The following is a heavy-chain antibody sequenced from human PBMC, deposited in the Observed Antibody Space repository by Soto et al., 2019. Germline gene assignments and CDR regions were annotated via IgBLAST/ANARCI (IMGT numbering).Heavy chain of an antibody. V-gene: IGHV3-23*01. CDR1: GFTFSNYA. Sequence: EVQLLESGGGLVQPGGSLRLSCAASGFTFSNYAVTWVRQAPGKGLEWVSTISGSGGSTYYADSVKGRFTISRDNSKNTLDLQIKSLRAEDTAVYYCAKNPSSSWYEIDYWGQGTLVTVSS. J-gene: IGHJ4*02. D-gene: IGHD6-13*01. CDR2: ISGSGGST. CDR3: AKNPSSSWYEIDY.